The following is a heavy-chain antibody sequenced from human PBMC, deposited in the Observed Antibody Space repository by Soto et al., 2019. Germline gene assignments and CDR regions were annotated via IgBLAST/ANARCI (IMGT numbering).Heavy chain of an antibody. V-gene: IGHV3-23*01. J-gene: IGHJ3*02. D-gene: IGHD3-3*01. CDR1: GFTFSSYA. CDR3: AKVRVANYAFDI. Sequence: QTGGSLRLSCAASGFTFSSYAMSWVRQAPGKGLEWVSAISGSGGSTYYADSVKGRFTISRDNSKNTLYLQMNSLRAEDTAVYYCAKVRVANYAFDIWGQGTMVTVSS. CDR2: ISGSGGST.